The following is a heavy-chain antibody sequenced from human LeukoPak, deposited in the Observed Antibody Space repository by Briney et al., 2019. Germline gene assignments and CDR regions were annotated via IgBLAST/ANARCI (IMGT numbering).Heavy chain of an antibody. CDR2: INHSGST. CDR3: ARLGSQYYYYYYMDV. D-gene: IGHD3-16*01. Sequence: SETLSLTCAVYGGSFSGYYWSWIRQPPGKGLEWIGEINHSGSTNYNPSLKSRVTISVDTSKNQFSLNLSSVTAADTAVYYCARLGSQYYYYYYMDVWGKGTTVTVSS. J-gene: IGHJ6*03. CDR1: GGSFSGYY. V-gene: IGHV4-34*01.